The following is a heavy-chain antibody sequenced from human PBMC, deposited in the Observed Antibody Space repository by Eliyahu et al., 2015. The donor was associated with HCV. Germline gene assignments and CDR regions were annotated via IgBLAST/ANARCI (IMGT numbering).Heavy chain of an antibody. CDR1: GGSISSGGYY. J-gene: IGHJ4*02. D-gene: IGHD2-15*01. CDR2: IYYSGST. V-gene: IGHV4-31*03. CDR3: ARECTGGSCYMGGGLIDY. Sequence: QVQLQESGPGLVKPSQTLSLTCTVSGGSISSGGYYWSWIRQHPGKGLEWIGYIYYSGSTYYNPSLKSRVTISVDTSKNQFSLKLSSVTAADTAVYYCARECTGGSCYMGGGLIDYWGQGTLVTVSS.